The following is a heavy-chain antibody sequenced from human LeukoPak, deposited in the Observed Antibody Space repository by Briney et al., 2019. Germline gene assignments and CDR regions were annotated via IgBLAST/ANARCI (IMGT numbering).Heavy chain of an antibody. J-gene: IGHJ6*03. CDR1: GGSISSYY. CDR2: IYYSGST. V-gene: IGHV4-59*01. CDR3: AREGYFYEDG. Sequence: SETLSLTCTVSGGSISSYYWSWIRQPPGKGLEWIGYIYYSGSTNYNPSLKSRVTISGDTSKTQLSLKLSSETVGDPAVCYCAREGYFYEDGWGKGPTVAVS.